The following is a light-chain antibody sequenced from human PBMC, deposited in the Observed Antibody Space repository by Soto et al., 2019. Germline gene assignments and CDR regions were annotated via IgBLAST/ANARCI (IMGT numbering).Light chain of an antibody. CDR2: DVS. Sequence: QSVLTQPASVSGSPGQSITISCTGTSSDVGGYNYVSWYQHHPGKAPKLLIYDVSNRPSGISNRFSGSKSDNTVFLTISGLQPEDEADYYCSSYTTSNTRQIVFGTGTKVTXL. V-gene: IGLV2-14*03. J-gene: IGLJ1*01. CDR3: SSYTTSNTRQIV. CDR1: SSDVGGYNY.